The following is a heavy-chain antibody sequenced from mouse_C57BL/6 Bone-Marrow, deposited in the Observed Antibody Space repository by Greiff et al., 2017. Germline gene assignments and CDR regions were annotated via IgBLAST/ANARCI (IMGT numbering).Heavy chain of an antibody. CDR3: TREFDGGSYTY. J-gene: IGHJ3*01. D-gene: IGHD1-1*02. CDR2: IDPETGGP. CDR1: GYTFTDYE. Sequence: VQLQQSGAELVRPGASVTLSCKASGYTFTDYEMHWVKQTPVHGLEWIGAIDPETGGPDYTQKFKGKAILTADKSSSTAYMELRVLTSEDSAVYCGTREFDGGSYTYWGQGTLVTVSA. V-gene: IGHV1-15*01.